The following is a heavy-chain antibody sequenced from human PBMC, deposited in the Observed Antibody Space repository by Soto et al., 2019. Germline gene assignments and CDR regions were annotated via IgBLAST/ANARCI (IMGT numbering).Heavy chain of an antibody. Sequence: ASVKVSCKASGYTFTGYYMHWVRQAPGQGLEWMGWINPNSGGTNYAQKFQGRVTMTRDTSISTAYMELSRLRSDDTAVYYCARAPQITIFGVALNWFDPWGRGTLVTVSS. CDR3: ARAPQITIFGVALNWFDP. CDR1: GYTFTGYY. J-gene: IGHJ5*02. CDR2: INPNSGGT. D-gene: IGHD3-3*01. V-gene: IGHV1-2*02.